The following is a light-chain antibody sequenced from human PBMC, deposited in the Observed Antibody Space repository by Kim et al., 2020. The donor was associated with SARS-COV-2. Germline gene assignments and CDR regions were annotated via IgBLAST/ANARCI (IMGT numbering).Light chain of an antibody. J-gene: IGKJ2*03. CDR3: QQYYMNPQS. CDR1: QSILFSSNNKNY. V-gene: IGKV4-1*01. Sequence: RATINCKSSQSILFSSNNKNYLAWYQQKPGQPPKLLSYWASIRESGVPDRVSGSGSGTDFTLTISTLQAEDVAVYFCQQYYMNPQSFGQGTKLEI. CDR2: WAS.